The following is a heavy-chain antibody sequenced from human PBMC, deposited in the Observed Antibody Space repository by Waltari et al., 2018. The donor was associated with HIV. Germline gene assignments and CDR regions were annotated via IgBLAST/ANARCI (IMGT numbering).Heavy chain of an antibody. V-gene: IGHV4-39*01. CDR2: IYYSGST. CDR3: ARHQNSYWGEPGRSFFDY. CDR1: GGSISSSSYY. Sequence: QLQLQESGPGLVKPSETLSLTCTVSGGSISSSSYYWGWIRQPPGKGLEWIGSIYYSGSTYYNPSLKSRVTISVDTSKNQFSLKLSSVTAADTAVYYCARHQNSYWGEPGRSFFDYWGQGTLVTVSS. J-gene: IGHJ4*02. D-gene: IGHD7-27*01.